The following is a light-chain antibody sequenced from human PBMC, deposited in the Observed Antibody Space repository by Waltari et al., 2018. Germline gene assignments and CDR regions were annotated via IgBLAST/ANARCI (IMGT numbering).Light chain of an antibody. J-gene: IGKJ2*01. V-gene: IGKV3-11*01. CDR1: QSINNF. Sequence: EIVLTQSPATLSLSPGQRATLSCRASQSINNFLAWYQQKPGQPPSLLIADASSRATGIPARFSGSGSGTDFTLTISRLESEDFAIYYCQLRDNWPPYTFGQGTKLEIK. CDR2: DAS. CDR3: QLRDNWPPYT.